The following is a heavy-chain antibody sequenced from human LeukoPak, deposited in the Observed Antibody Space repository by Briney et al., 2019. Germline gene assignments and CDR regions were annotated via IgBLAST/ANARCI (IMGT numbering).Heavy chain of an antibody. Sequence: GGSLRLSCAASGFTFSSYAMSWVRQAPGRGLEWVSAISGSGGSTYYADSVKGRFTISRDNSKNTLYLQMSSLRAEDTAVYYCAKETTVAGFYPYFDYWGQGPLVTVSS. D-gene: IGHD6-19*01. CDR2: ISGSGGST. CDR1: GFTFSSYA. V-gene: IGHV3-23*01. CDR3: AKETTVAGFYPYFDY. J-gene: IGHJ4*02.